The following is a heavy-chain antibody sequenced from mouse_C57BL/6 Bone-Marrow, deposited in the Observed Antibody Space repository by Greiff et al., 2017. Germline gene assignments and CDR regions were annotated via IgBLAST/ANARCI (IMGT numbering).Heavy chain of an antibody. D-gene: IGHD1-1*01. V-gene: IGHV1-50*01. J-gene: IGHJ2*01. CDR1: GYTFTSYW. CDR2: IDPSDSYT. CDR3: ASGSDYYGSIYFDY. Sequence: VQLQQSGAELVKPGASVKLSCKASGYTFTSYWMQWVKQRPGQGLEWIGEIDPSDSYTNYNQKFKGKATLTVDTSSSTAYMQLSSLTSDDSAVYYCASGSDYYGSIYFDYWGQVTTLTVSS.